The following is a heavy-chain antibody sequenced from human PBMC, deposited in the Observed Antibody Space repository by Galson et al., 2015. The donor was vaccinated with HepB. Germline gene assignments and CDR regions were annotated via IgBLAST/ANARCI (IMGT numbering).Heavy chain of an antibody. CDR3: AKDRYNWNYYTFDV. CDR2: ISGSGDNT. J-gene: IGHJ3*01. D-gene: IGHD1-7*01. Sequence: SLRLSCAASGFIFSNLAMSWVRRAPGKGLEWVSGISGSGDNTNYADSVKGRFTISRDNSKKTLYLQMNRLRAEDTALYYCAKDRYNWNYYTFDVWGQGTMVTVSS. V-gene: IGHV3-23*01. CDR1: GFIFSNLA.